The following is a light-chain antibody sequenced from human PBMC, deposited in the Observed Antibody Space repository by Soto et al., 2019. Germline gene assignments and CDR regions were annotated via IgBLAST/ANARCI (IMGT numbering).Light chain of an antibody. V-gene: IGKV4-1*01. J-gene: IGKJ1*01. CDR1: QSVLYSSNNKNY. Sequence: DIVMTQSPDSLAVSLGERATINCKSSQSVLYSSNNKNYLTWYQQKPGQPPKLLIYWASTRESGVPDRFSGSGSGTDFTLTISSPQAEDVAVYYCLQYYSTRWTFGQGTKVEIK. CDR3: LQYYSTRWT. CDR2: WAS.